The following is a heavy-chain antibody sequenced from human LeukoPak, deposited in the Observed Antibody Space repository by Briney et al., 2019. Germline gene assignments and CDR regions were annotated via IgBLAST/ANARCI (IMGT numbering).Heavy chain of an antibody. Sequence: SETLSLTCAVYGGSFSGYYWSWIRQPPGKGLEWIGEINHSGSTNYNPSLKSRVTISVDTSKNQFSLKLSSVTAADTAVYYCARSYTYCSSTSCYYYYYGMDVWGQGTTVTVSS. D-gene: IGHD2-2*01. CDR2: INHSGST. CDR1: GGSFSGYY. V-gene: IGHV4-34*01. J-gene: IGHJ6*02. CDR3: ARSYTYCSSTSCYYYYYGMDV.